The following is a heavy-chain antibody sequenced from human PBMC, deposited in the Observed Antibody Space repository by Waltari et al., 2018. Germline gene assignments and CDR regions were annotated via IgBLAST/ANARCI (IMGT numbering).Heavy chain of an antibody. CDR1: GFTFSSYA. J-gene: IGHJ2*01. CDR2: ISGSGGSA. V-gene: IGHV3-23*01. Sequence: EVQLLESGGGLVQPGGSLRLSCAASGFTFSSYAMSWVRQAPGKGLEWGSAISGSGGSAYDADSVKGRFTISRDNSKNTLYLQMNSLRVEDTAVYYCATRAPGWYFDLWGRGTLVTVSS. CDR3: ATRAPGWYFDL.